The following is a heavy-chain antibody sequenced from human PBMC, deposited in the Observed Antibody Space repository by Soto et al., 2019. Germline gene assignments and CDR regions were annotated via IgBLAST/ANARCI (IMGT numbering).Heavy chain of an antibody. D-gene: IGHD4-17*01. CDR3: ARDMGTVTTPYIDN. V-gene: IGHV3-23*01. CDR1: GFTFSSYA. Sequence: PGGSLRLSCAASGFTFSSYAMSWVRQAPGKGLEWVSAISDSGSSKYYADSVKGRFTISRDNAKNTLYLQMNSLRAEDTAVYYCARDMGTVTTPYIDNWGNETLVT. J-gene: IGHJ4*01. CDR2: ISDSGSSK.